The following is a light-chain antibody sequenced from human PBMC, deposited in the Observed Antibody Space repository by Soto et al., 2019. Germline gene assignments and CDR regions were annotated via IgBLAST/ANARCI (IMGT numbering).Light chain of an antibody. CDR3: MQPAHWPRT. Sequence: DVVMTQSPLSLPVTLGQPASISCKSSQSLVYIDGDTYLNWFQQRPGQSPRRLIYKVSNRDSGVPDRLSGSGSGPDFTLEISRVEAEDVGVYYCMQPAHWPRTFGQGTRLEIK. CDR1: QSLVYIDGDTY. V-gene: IGKV2-30*01. J-gene: IGKJ5*01. CDR2: KVS.